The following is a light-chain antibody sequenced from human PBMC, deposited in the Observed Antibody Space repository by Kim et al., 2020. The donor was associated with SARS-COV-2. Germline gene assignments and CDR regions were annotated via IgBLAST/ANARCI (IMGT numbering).Light chain of an antibody. V-gene: IGKV3-20*01. CDR1: QSLSSYY. CDR3: QQFDSSPLT. J-gene: IGKJ5*01. Sequence: EIVLTQSPVTLSLSPGERATLSCRASQSLSSYYLAWYQQKPGQAPRLLIFGASSRATGIPDRFRCRGSGTDFTLTITRLEPEDFAVYFCQQFDSSPLTFGQGTRVEIK. CDR2: GAS.